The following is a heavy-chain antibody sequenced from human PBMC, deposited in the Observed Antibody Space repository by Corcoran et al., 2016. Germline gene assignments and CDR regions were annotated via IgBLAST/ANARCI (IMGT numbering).Heavy chain of an antibody. CDR2: IYSNGNT. CDR1: GDSISSSNYY. D-gene: IGHD3-22*01. V-gene: IGHV4-39*07. Sequence: QLQLQESDPGLVKPSETLSLTCAVSGDSISSSNYYWGWIRQPPGKGLAWIGSIYSNGNTYHNPSLKSRVTIARDTSRNQFSLMLKSVTAADMAVYYCARGPYYYDTSRRYFDLWGRGTLVTVSS. J-gene: IGHJ2*01. CDR3: ARGPYYYDTSRRYFDL.